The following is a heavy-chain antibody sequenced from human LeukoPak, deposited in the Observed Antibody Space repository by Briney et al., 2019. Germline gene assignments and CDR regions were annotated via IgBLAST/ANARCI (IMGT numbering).Heavy chain of an antibody. V-gene: IGHV1-18*01. Sequence: ASVKVSCKASGYTFTSYGIIWVRQAPGQGLEWMGWISAYNGNTNYAQKLQGRVTMTTDTSTSTAYMELRSLRSDDTAVYYCARDYPPRYYDSSGYYWENWGQGTLVTVSS. CDR1: GYTFTSYG. D-gene: IGHD3-22*01. CDR2: ISAYNGNT. CDR3: ARDYPPRYYDSSGYYWEN. J-gene: IGHJ4*02.